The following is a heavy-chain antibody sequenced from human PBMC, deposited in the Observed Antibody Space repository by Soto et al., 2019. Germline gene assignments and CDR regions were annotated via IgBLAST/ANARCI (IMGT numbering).Heavy chain of an antibody. D-gene: IGHD3-3*01. CDR2: ISSSGSTI. CDR3: ARVPSRYCDCWCCYSALNALDI. Sequence: SMRVSCAASGVTLSSHEMNWVRQTPGKGLEGVSYISSSGSTIYYADSVKGRFTISRDNARNSLYLQMNSLRAEVTAVYYCARVPSRYCDCWCCYSALNALDIWAQVPMFT. J-gene: IGHJ3*02. V-gene: IGHV3-48*03. CDR1: GVTLSSHE.